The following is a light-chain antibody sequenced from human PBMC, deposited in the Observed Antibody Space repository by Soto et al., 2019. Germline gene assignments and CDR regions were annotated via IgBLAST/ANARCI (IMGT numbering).Light chain of an antibody. CDR3: QSYDNSLSGWV. V-gene: IGLV1-40*01. CDR1: SSNSGAGYD. Sequence: QSVLTQPPSVSGAPGQRVTISCTGSSSNSGAGYDIHWYQQVPGTAPKLLIYGNTNRPSGVPDRFSGSRSGTSASLAITGLQAEDEADYYCQSYDNSLSGWVFGGGTQLTVL. CDR2: GNT. J-gene: IGLJ3*02.